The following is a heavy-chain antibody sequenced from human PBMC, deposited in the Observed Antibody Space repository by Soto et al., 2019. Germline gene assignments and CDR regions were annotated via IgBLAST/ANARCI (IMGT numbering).Heavy chain of an antibody. D-gene: IGHD3-10*01. CDR2: INAEGSST. Sequence: EVQLVESGGDLVQPGGSLRLSCAASGLTFSNYWMQWVRQVPGKGLVWVSGINAEGSSTTYADSVKGRFTISRDNAKXXXXXXXXXXXXXXXXVYYCHTDTSSDYWGQGTLVTVSS. V-gene: IGHV3-74*01. J-gene: IGHJ4*02. CDR1: GLTFSNYW. CDR3: HTDTSSDY.